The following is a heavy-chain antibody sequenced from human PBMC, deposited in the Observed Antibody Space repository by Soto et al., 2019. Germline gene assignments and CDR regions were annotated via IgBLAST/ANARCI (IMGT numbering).Heavy chain of an antibody. J-gene: IGHJ4*02. CDR2: ISGSGGST. Sequence: GGSLRLSCAASGFTFSSYAMSWVRQAPGKGLEWVSAISGSGGSTYYADSVKGRFTISRDNSKNTLYLQMNSLRAEDTAVYYCAKCGGSSPLSLPFDYWGQGTLVTVSS. CDR3: AKCGGSSPLSLPFDY. CDR1: GFTFSSYA. V-gene: IGHV3-23*01. D-gene: IGHD1-26*01.